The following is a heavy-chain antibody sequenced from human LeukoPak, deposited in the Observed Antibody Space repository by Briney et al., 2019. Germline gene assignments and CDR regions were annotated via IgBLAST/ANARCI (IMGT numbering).Heavy chain of an antibody. V-gene: IGHV3-66*01. CDR2: IYSGGST. Sequence: GGSLRLSCAASGFTVSSNYMSWVRQAPGKGLEWVSVIYSGGSTYYADSVKGRFTISRDNSKNTLYLQMNSLRAEDTAVYYCARNTGYRSGWYPYYFDYWGQGTLVTVSS. D-gene: IGHD6-19*01. CDR3: ARNTGYRSGWYPYYFDY. CDR1: GFTVSSNY. J-gene: IGHJ4*02.